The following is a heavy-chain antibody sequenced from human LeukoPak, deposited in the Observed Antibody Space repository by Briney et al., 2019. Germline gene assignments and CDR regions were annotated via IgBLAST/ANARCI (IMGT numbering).Heavy chain of an antibody. CDR2: INHSGST. D-gene: IGHD3-10*01. CDR1: GGSFSGYY. V-gene: IGHV4-34*01. J-gene: IGHJ5*02. Sequence: SETLSLTCAVYGGSFSGYYWSWIRQPPGKWLEWIGEINHSGSTNYNPSLKSRVTISVDTSKNQFSLKLSSVTAADTAVYYCARGIPNYYGSGSSNWFDPWGQGTLVTVSS. CDR3: ARGIPNYYGSGSSNWFDP.